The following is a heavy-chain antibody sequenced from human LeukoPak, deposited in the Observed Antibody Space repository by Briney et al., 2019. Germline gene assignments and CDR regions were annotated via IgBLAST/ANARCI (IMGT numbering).Heavy chain of an antibody. D-gene: IGHD1-14*01. V-gene: IGHV3-48*03. Sequence: GRSLRLSCAASGFTFSSYEMNWVRQAPGKGLEWVSYISSSGSTIYYADSVKGRFTISRDNAKNSLYLQMNSLRAEDTAVYYCARNQPDYFDYWGQGTLVTVSS. J-gene: IGHJ4*02. CDR1: GFTFSSYE. CDR2: ISSSGSTI. CDR3: ARNQPDYFDY.